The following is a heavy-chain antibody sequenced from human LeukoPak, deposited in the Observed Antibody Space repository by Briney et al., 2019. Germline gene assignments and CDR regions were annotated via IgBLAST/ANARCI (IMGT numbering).Heavy chain of an antibody. CDR3: ARDPKYCSSTSCHHDY. CDR1: GFTFSSYG. Sequence: GGSLRLSCAASGFTFSSYGMHWVRQAPGKGLKWVAFIRYDGSNKYYADSVKGRFTISRDNSKNTLYLQMNSLRAEDTAVYYCARDPKYCSSTSCHHDYWGQGTLVTVSS. V-gene: IGHV3-30*02. D-gene: IGHD2-2*01. J-gene: IGHJ4*02. CDR2: IRYDGSNK.